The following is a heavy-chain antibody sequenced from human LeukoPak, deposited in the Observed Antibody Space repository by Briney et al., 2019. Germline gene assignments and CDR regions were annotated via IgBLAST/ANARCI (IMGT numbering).Heavy chain of an antibody. CDR1: GFTLSSYW. CDR3: ARGTIAAAGYYYFDY. Sequence: PGGSLRLSCAASGFTLSSYWMSWVRQAPGKGLEWVANIKQDGSEKYYVDSVKGRFTISRDNAKNSLYLQMNSLRAEDTAVYYCARGTIAAAGYYYFDYWGQGTQATVSS. V-gene: IGHV3-7*04. D-gene: IGHD6-13*01. CDR2: IKQDGSEK. J-gene: IGHJ4*02.